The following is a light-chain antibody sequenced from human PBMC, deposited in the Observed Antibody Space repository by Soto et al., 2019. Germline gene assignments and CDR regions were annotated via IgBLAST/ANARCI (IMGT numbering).Light chain of an antibody. CDR1: SSDVGDYNY. CDR2: EVS. V-gene: IGLV2-8*01. CDR3: SSNAGSNNLV. J-gene: IGLJ2*01. Sequence: QSALTQPPCASGTPGQSLTIPCTGTSSDVGDYNYVSWYQQHPGKAPKLMIYEVSRRPSGVPDRFSGSKSGNTASLTVSGLQAEDEADYYCSSNAGSNNLVFGGGTKLTVL.